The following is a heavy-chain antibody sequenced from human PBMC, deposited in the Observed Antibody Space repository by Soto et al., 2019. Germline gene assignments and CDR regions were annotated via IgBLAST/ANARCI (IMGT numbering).Heavy chain of an antibody. D-gene: IGHD4-4*01. CDR1: GFTFSSYG. Sequence: QVQLVESGGGVVQPGRSLRLSCAASGFTFSSYGMHWVRQAPGKGLEWVAVIWYDGSNKYYADSVKGRFTISRDNSKNTLYLQMNSRRAEDTAVYYCARANSNYVSPPAFDYWGQGTLVTVSS. CDR3: ARANSNYVSPPAFDY. J-gene: IGHJ4*02. V-gene: IGHV3-33*01. CDR2: IWYDGSNK.